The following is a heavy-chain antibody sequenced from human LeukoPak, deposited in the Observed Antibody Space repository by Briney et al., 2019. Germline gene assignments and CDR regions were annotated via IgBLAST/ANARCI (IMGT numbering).Heavy chain of an antibody. CDR1: GFTFSSYA. D-gene: IGHD6-13*01. V-gene: IGHV3-23*01. CDR2: ISGSGGST. CDR3: AKQSSRRLDYFDY. Sequence: GGSLRLPCAASGFTFSSYAMSWVRQAPGKGVEWVSAISGSGGSTYYADSVKGRFTISRDNSKNTLYLQMNSLRAEDTAVYYCAKQSSRRLDYFDYWGQGTLVTVSS. J-gene: IGHJ4*02.